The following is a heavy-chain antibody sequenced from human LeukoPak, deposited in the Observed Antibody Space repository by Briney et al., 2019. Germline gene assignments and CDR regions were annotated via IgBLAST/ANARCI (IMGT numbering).Heavy chain of an antibody. J-gene: IGHJ4*02. D-gene: IGHD4-17*01. CDR1: GGTFSSYA. V-gene: IGHV1-69*13. CDR2: IIPIFGTA. CDR3: ARDYWDYGAPTQFDY. Sequence: SVKVSCKASGGTFSSYAISWVRQAPGQGLEWMGGIIPIFGTANYAQKFQGRVTITADESTSTVYMELSSLRSEDTAVYYCARDYWDYGAPTQFDYWGQGTLVTVSS.